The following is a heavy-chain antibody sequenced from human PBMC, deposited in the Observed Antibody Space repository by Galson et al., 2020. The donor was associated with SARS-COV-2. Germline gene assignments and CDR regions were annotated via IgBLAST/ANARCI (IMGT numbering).Heavy chain of an antibody. CDR3: ARILDTDDAFYI. V-gene: IGHV2-70*13. J-gene: IGHJ3*02. CDR2: IDWVDEK. Sequence: SGPTLVKPTQTLTLTCTFSGFSLTTIGMSVSWIRRPPGKALEWLALIDWVDEKFYSTSLKTSLTISKDTSKNQVVLTMTNMDPVDTATYYCARILDTDDAFYIWGQGIMVSVSS. D-gene: IGHD2-8*02. CDR1: GFSLTTIGMS.